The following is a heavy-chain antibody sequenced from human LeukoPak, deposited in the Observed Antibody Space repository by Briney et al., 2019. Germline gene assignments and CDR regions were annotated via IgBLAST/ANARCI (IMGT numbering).Heavy chain of an antibody. D-gene: IGHD1-1*01. Sequence: ASVKVSCKTSGYTFTGDHIHWVRQAPGQGLEWMGWINPTNGGKNYAQNFQGRVTMTRDTSISTAYMELSGLRSDDTAIYYCARQTTRPFDYWGQGTLVTVSA. V-gene: IGHV1-2*02. CDR3: ARQTTRPFDY. CDR2: INPTNGGK. J-gene: IGHJ4*02. CDR1: GYTFTGDH.